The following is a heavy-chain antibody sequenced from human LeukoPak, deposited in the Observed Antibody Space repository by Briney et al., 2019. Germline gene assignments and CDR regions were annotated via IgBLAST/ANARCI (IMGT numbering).Heavy chain of an antibody. CDR1: GGSISSSSYY. V-gene: IGHV4-39*01. Sequence: SETLSLTCTVSGGSISSSSYYWGWIRQPPGKGLEWIGSIYYSGSTYYNPSLKSRVTISVDTSKNQFSLKLSSVTAADTAVYYCASPTAVGDRPYWGQGTLVTVSS. J-gene: IGHJ4*02. CDR3: ASPTAVGDRPY. D-gene: IGHD5-18*01. CDR2: IYYSGST.